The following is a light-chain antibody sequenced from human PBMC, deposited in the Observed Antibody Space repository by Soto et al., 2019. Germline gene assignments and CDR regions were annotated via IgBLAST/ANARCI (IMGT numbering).Light chain of an antibody. CDR2: DAS. CDR3: QQYMRMYT. CDR1: ETISYW. V-gene: IGKV1-5*01. J-gene: IGKJ2*01. Sequence: DIQMTQSPSTLSASVGDRVTITCRASETISYWLAWYQQKPGKAPKLLIQDASSLESGVPSRFSGSRSGTEFTLTISSLQPDDFATYYCQQYMRMYTFGQGTKVEIK.